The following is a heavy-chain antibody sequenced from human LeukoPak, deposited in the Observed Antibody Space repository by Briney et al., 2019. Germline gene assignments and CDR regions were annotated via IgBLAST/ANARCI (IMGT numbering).Heavy chain of an antibody. CDR2: INPNSGGT. Sequence: ASVKVSCKASGYTFTGYYMHWVRQAPGQGLEWMGRINPNSGGTNYAQKFQGRVTMTRDTSISTAYMELSRLRSDDTAVYYCAREKFGELPTTDCWGQGTLVTVSS. D-gene: IGHD3-10*01. V-gene: IGHV1-2*06. CDR1: GYTFTGYY. J-gene: IGHJ4*02. CDR3: AREKFGELPTTDC.